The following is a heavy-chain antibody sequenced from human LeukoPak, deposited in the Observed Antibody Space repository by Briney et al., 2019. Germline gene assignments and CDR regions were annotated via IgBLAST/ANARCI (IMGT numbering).Heavy chain of an antibody. CDR3: ATDLYYYDSSGRP. D-gene: IGHD3-22*01. V-gene: IGHV1-46*01. CDR1: GYTFTSYY. Sequence: ASVKVSCKASGYTFTSYYMHWVRQAPGQGLEWMGIINPSGGSTSYAQKFQGRVTMTRDTSTSTAYMELSSLRSEDTAVYYCATDLYYYDSSGRPWGQGTLVTVSS. CDR2: INPSGGST. J-gene: IGHJ5*02.